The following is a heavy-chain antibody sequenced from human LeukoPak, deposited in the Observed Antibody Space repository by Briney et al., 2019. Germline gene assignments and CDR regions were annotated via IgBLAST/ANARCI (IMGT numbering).Heavy chain of an antibody. Sequence: ASVKVSSKASGYTFSGYYMHWVRQAPGQGLEWMGWINPNSGGTNYAQKFQGRVTMTRDTSISTAYMELSRLRSDDTAVYYCARGGLYYYDDSLYYFDYWGQGTLVTVSS. V-gene: IGHV1-2*02. CDR1: GYTFSGYY. J-gene: IGHJ4*02. D-gene: IGHD3-22*01. CDR3: ARGGLYYYDDSLYYFDY. CDR2: INPNSGGT.